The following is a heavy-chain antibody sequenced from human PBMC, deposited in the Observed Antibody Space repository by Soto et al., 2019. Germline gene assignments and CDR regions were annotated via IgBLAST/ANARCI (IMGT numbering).Heavy chain of an antibody. Sequence: EVQLLESGGALVQPGGSLRLSCAGSGFTFSTYSMNWVRQAPGKGLEWVSGIYGNGGGTFYADSVKGRFTISRDNSKNILYLEMNSLRGEDTAVYYCAKDARVDGYWDFDSWGQGTLVTVSS. CDR2: IYGNGGGT. D-gene: IGHD5-12*01. CDR1: GFTFSTYS. CDR3: AKDARVDGYWDFDS. J-gene: IGHJ4*02. V-gene: IGHV3-23*01.